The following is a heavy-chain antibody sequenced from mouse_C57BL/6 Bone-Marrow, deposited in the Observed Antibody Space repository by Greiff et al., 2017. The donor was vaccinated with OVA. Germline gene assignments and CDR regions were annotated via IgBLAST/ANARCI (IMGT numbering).Heavy chain of an antibody. J-gene: IGHJ2*01. CDR1: GYTFTSYT. D-gene: IGHD2-1*01. Sequence: VQLQQSGAELARPGASVKMSCKASGYTFTSYTMHWVKQRPGQGLEWIGYINPSSGYTKYNQKFKDKATLTADKSSSTAYMQLSSLTSEDSAVYYCATVYYGNYLDYWGQGTTLTVSS. CDR3: ATVYYGNYLDY. V-gene: IGHV1-4*01. CDR2: INPSSGYT.